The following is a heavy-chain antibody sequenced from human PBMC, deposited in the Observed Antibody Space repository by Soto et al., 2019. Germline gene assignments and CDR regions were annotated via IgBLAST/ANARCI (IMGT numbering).Heavy chain of an antibody. D-gene: IGHD3-22*01. J-gene: IGHJ5*02. CDR1: GFTFSSHA. Sequence: GSLRLSCAASGFTFSSHAMHWVRQAPGKGLEWVALISYDGGSKYYADSVRGRFTISRDNSKNTLYLQMNSLRVEDTAIYYCARVFITLIALNWLDPWGQGTLVTVSS. CDR3: ARVFITLIALNWLDP. V-gene: IGHV3-30-3*01. CDR2: ISYDGGSK.